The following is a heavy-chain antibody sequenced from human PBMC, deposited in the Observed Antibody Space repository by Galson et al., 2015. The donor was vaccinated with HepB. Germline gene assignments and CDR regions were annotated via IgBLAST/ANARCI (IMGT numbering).Heavy chain of an antibody. J-gene: IGHJ4*02. V-gene: IGHV3-23*01. D-gene: IGHD2-2*01. CDR3: ARKGGRSISCSPEY. Sequence: SLRLSCAASGFTFNYYAMSWVRQAPGKGLEWVSDISDGGGSTNYADSVKGRFTVSRDNSKSTVYLQMNSLRAEDTAIYYCARKGGRSISCSPEYWGQGTLVTVSS. CDR2: ISDGGGST. CDR1: GFTFNYYA.